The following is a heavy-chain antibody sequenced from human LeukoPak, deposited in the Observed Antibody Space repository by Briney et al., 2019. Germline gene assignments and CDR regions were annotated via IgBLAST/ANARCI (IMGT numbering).Heavy chain of an antibody. D-gene: IGHD1-1*01. Sequence: ASVKVSCKASGYTFTSYGISWVRQAPGQGLEWMGWINPNSGGTNYAQRFQGRVTMTRDTSISTAYMELSRLRSDDTAVYYCARCYNWNDRLNYYYYGMDVWGQGATVTVSS. CDR2: INPNSGGT. V-gene: IGHV1-2*02. CDR3: ARCYNWNDRLNYYYYGMDV. CDR1: GYTFTSYG. J-gene: IGHJ6*02.